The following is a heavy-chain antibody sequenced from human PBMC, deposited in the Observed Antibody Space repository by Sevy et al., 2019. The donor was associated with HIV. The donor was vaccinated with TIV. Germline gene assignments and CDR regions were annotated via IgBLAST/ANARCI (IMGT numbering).Heavy chain of an antibody. D-gene: IGHD2-15*01. CDR2: ISSSSSYI. J-gene: IGHJ6*02. Sequence: GGSLRLSCAASGFTFSSYSMNWVRQAPGKGLEWVSSISSSSSYIYYADSVKGRFTNSRDNAKNSLYLQMNSLRAEDTAVYYCARDGVVAATPFYYYYGMDVWGQGTTVTVSS. V-gene: IGHV3-21*01. CDR3: ARDGVVAATPFYYYYGMDV. CDR1: GFTFSSYS.